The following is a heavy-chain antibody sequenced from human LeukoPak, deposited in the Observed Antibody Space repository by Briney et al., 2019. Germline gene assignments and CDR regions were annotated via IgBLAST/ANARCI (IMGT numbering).Heavy chain of an antibody. CDR1: GFTFSSYA. J-gene: IGHJ4*02. CDR2: LSFVTTYI. V-gene: IGHV3-21*01. CDR3: ARAADHHGGFDY. Sequence: GGSLRLSCAASGFTFSSYAMSWVRQAPGKGLEWVSSLSFVTTYIYYAESVKGRFTISRDNAKNSLYLQMNSLRAEDTAVYYCARAADHHGGFDYWGPGTLVTVSS. D-gene: IGHD3-16*01.